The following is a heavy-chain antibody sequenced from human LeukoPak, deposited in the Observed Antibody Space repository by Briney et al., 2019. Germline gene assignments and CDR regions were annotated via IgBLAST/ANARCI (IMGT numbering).Heavy chain of an antibody. CDR2: IYSTGSI. D-gene: IGHD1-1*01. CDR1: GGSFSKYY. Sequence: KPSETLSLTCTLSGGSFSKYYWTWIRQPPGKGLEWLGYIYSTGSISYNPSLESRVTISIDTSKNTFSLKLTSVTAADTAVYFCARWNLDLAYDIWGQGTMVTVSS. V-gene: IGHV4-59*08. CDR3: ARWNLDLAYDI. J-gene: IGHJ3*02.